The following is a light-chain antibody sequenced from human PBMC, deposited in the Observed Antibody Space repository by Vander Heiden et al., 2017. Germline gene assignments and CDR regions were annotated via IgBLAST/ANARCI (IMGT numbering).Light chain of an antibody. CDR3: CTYVGCNNWV. Sequence: PGQSITITLTGSTSDVGKYNLVSWYQQHPCNAPKLIIYEDKKRPSGVFNRFSGSKSGSTASLTISAVKAEDEADYYCCTYVGCNNWVFGGGTKLTVL. V-gene: IGLV2-23*01. CDR2: EDK. J-gene: IGLJ3*02. CDR1: TSDVGKYNL.